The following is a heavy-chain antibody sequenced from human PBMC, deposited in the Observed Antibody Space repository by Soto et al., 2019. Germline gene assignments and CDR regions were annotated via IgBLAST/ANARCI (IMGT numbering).Heavy chain of an antibody. V-gene: IGHV4-30-4*01. J-gene: IGHJ3*02. D-gene: IGHD2-21*01. Sequence: SETLSLTCTVSGGSISSGDYYWSWIRQPPGKGLEWIGYIYYSGSTYYNPSLKSRVTISVDTSKNQFSLKLSSVTAADTAVYFCARAITYSVDQEDAFDIWGQGTMVTVSS. CDR3: ARAITYSVDQEDAFDI. CDR2: IYYSGST. CDR1: GGSISSGDYY.